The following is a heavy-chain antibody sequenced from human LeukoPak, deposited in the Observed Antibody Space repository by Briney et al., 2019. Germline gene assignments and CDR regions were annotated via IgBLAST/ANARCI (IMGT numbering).Heavy chain of an antibody. CDR3: ARATYSSGWYFDY. Sequence: ASVKVSFKASGGTFSSYAISWVRQAPGQGLEWMGWINTNTGNPTYAQGFTGRFVFSLDTSVSTAYLQISSLKAEDTAVYYCARATYSSGWYFDYWGQGTLVTVSS. J-gene: IGHJ4*02. CDR1: GGTFSSYA. CDR2: INTNTGNP. D-gene: IGHD6-19*01. V-gene: IGHV7-4-1*02.